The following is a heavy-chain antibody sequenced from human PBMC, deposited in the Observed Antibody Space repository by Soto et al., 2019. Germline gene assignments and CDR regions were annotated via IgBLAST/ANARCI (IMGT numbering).Heavy chain of an antibody. J-gene: IGHJ6*02. CDR1: GGNFSSYA. CDR3: ARPMGGSMVRVTFNHYGMDV. CDR2: FIPIFGTA. D-gene: IGHD3-10*01. Sequence: QVQLVQSGDEVKKPGSSVKVSCKASGGNFSSYAISWVRQAPGQGLEWMGGFIPIFGTANYAQKFQGRVTITADESTSTAYMELSSLRSEDTAVYYGARPMGGSMVRVTFNHYGMDVGGQGTTVTVSS. V-gene: IGHV1-69*01.